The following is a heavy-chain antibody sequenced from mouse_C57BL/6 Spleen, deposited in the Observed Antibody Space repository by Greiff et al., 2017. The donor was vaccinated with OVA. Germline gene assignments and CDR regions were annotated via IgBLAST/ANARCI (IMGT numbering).Heavy chain of an antibody. CDR2: IAPNSGGT. V-gene: IGHV1-72*01. J-gene: IGHJ1*03. CDR1: GYTFTSYW. CDR3: ARSGFNWYFDV. Sequence: VQLQQPAAELVQPGASVQLSCKASGYTFTSYWMHWVKQRPGRGLGWIGRIAPNSGGTKYNEKFKSKATLTVDKPSSTAYMQLSSLTSEDSAVYYCARSGFNWYFDVWGTGTTVTVSA. D-gene: IGHD3-1*01.